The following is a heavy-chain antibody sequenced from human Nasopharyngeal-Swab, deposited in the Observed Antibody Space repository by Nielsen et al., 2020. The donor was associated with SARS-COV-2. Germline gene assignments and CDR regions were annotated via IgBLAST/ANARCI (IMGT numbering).Heavy chain of an antibody. J-gene: IGHJ3*02. V-gene: IGHV1-69*13. CDR3: ASNPYWGGDCYGAFEI. CDR1: GGTFSSYA. Sequence: SVKVSCKASGGTFSSYAISWVRQAPGQGLEWMGGIIPIFGTANYAQKFQGRVTITADESTSTAYMELSSLRSEDTAVYYCASNPYWGGDCYGAFEIWGQGTMVTVSS. CDR2: IIPIFGTA. D-gene: IGHD2-21*02.